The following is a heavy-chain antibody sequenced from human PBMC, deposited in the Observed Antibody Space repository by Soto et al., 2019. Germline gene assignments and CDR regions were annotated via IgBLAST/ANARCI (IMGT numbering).Heavy chain of an antibody. Sequence: SETLSLTCSVSGGSFTSNNWWTWVRQPPGQGLAWIVEIYRTGSTNYNPSLKSRVTLSLNQYENQFYLKVTSLTTGDTAVYCCGSPDPGTSVDYWSQRTFVTVSS. V-gene: IGHV4-4*01. CDR2: IYRTGST. J-gene: IGHJ4*02. CDR1: GGSFTSNNW. CDR3: GSPDPGTSVDY. D-gene: IGHD1-7*01.